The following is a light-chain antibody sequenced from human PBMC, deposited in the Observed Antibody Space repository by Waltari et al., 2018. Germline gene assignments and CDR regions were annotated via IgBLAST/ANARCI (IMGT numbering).Light chain of an antibody. Sequence: QSVLTHPPSVSGAPGQRVTISCTGTSPNLGAGYDVPWYQQLPGTAPKPLIYGNSNRPSGVPDRFSGSKSGTSASLAITGLQAEDEADYYCQSYDSSLSGVVFGGGTKLTVL. CDR1: SPNLGAGYD. V-gene: IGLV1-40*01. CDR2: GNS. CDR3: QSYDSSLSGVV. J-gene: IGLJ2*01.